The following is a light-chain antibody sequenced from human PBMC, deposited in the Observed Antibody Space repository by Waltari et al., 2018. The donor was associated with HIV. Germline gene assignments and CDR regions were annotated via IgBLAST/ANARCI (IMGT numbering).Light chain of an antibody. CDR2: SNN. Sequence: QSVLTQPPSASGTPGQRVTISCSGTNPNTGSNPLTWYQQLPGTAPKLLIYSNNQRPSGVPDRFSGSKSGTSASLAISGLQSEDEADYYCAAWDDSLNGVVFGGGTKLTVL. V-gene: IGLV1-44*01. CDR3: AAWDDSLNGVV. J-gene: IGLJ2*01. CDR1: NPNTGSNP.